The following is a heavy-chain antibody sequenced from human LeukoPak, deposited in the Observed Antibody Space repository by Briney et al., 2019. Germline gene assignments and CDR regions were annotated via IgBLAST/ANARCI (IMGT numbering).Heavy chain of an antibody. D-gene: IGHD2-8*01. CDR3: AKDTSIGKYCTNGVCSPFDY. CDR1: GFTFSSYA. V-gene: IGHV3-23*01. J-gene: IGHJ4*02. Sequence: GGSLTLSCAGSGFTFSSYAMGWVRQAPGQGLEWVSVISDSGDYTSYADSVRGRFTISRDNSRNTLYLQMISLRPEDTAVYYCAKDTSIGKYCTNGVCSPFDYWGQGALVTVSS. CDR2: ISDSGDYT.